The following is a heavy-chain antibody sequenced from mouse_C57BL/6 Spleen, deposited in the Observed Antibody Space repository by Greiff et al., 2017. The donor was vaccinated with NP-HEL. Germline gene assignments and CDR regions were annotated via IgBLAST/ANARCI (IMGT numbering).Heavy chain of an antibody. CDR2: ISSGSSTI. V-gene: IGHV5-17*01. CDR1: GFTFSDYG. Sequence: EVMLVESGGGLVKPGGSLKLSCAASGFTFSDYGMHWVRQAPEKGLEWVAYISSGSSTIYYADTVKGRFTISRDNAKNTLFLQMTSLRSEDTAMYYCARDDGSSYGAMDYWGQGTSVTVSS. D-gene: IGHD1-1*01. CDR3: ARDDGSSYGAMDY. J-gene: IGHJ4*01.